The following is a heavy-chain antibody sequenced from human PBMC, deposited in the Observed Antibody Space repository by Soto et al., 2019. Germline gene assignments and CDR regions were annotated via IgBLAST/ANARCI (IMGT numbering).Heavy chain of an antibody. CDR1: GGAVSSSF. CDR2: IYYSGST. D-gene: IGHD3-22*01. Sequence: ETLSLTCTVSGGAVSSSFWRWVGQTPGTGLVWIGYIYYSGSTNYNPSLKSRVTISVDTSKNQFSLKLSSVTAADTAVYYCARDNGRENYYDSSGYWYYFDYCGQGTLVTVS. V-gene: IGHV4-59*02. CDR3: ARDNGRENYYDSSGYWYYFDY. J-gene: IGHJ4*02.